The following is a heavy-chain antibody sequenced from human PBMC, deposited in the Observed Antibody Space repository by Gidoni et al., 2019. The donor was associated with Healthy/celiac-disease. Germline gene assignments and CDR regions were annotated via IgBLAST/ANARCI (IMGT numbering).Heavy chain of an antibody. J-gene: IGHJ2*01. CDR1: GFTFSSYA. CDR3: AKSRGGDYDSSGYYSWWYFDL. Sequence: EVQLLESGGGLVQPGGSLRLSCAASGFTFSSYAMSWVRQAPGKGLEWVSAISGSGGRTYYADSVKGRFTISRDNSKNTLYLQMNSLRAEDTAVYYCAKSRGGDYDSSGYYSWWYFDLWGRGTLVTVSS. D-gene: IGHD3-22*01. V-gene: IGHV3-23*01. CDR2: ISGSGGRT.